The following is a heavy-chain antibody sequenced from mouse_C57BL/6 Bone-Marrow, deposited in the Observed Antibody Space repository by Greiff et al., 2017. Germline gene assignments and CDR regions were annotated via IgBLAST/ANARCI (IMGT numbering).Heavy chain of an antibody. Sequence: QVQLQQPGAELVKPGASVKMSCKASGYTFTSYWITWVKQRPGQSLEWIGDIYPGSGSTNYNEKFKSKATLTVDTSSSTAYMQLSSLTSEDSAVYYCAREGDGYYGYYFDYWGQGTTLTVSS. CDR3: AREGDGYYGYYFDY. CDR1: GYTFTSYW. D-gene: IGHD2-3*01. CDR2: IYPGSGST. V-gene: IGHV1-55*01. J-gene: IGHJ2*01.